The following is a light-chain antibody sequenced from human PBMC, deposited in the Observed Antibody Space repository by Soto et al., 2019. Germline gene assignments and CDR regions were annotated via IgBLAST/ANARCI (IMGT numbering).Light chain of an antibody. J-gene: IGKJ1*01. CDR3: QQYNSYSPLWK. CDR2: KAS. CDR1: QSISSS. V-gene: IGKV1-5*03. Sequence: DIQMTQSPSTLSASVGDRVTITCRASQSISSSLAWYQQKPGKAPKLLIYKASSLESGVPSRFSGSGSGTEFTLTITSLQPDDFATYYCQQYNSYSPLWKFGQGTKVEIK.